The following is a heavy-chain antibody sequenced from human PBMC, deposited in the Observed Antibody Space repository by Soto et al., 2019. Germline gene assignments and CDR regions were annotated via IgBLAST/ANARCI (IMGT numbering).Heavy chain of an antibody. J-gene: IGHJ6*02. Sequence: SVKVSCKASGCTFSSYAISWVRQAPGQGLEWMGGIIPIFGTANYAQKFQGRVTITADESTSTAYMELSSLRSEDTAVYYCARAGYYDSSGYHHYYDYGTDVWGQGTRVPVSS. D-gene: IGHD3-22*01. CDR3: ARAGYYDSSGYHHYYDYGTDV. CDR1: GCTFSSYA. CDR2: IIPIFGTA. V-gene: IGHV1-69*13.